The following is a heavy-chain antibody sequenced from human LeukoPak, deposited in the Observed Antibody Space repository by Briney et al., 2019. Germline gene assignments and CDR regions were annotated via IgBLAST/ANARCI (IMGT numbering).Heavy chain of an antibody. V-gene: IGHV3-30-3*01. CDR2: ISYDGTKE. D-gene: IGHD7-27*01. Sequence: KISCTASGYTFTAIYIHWVRQAPGKGLEWVAVISYDGTKEYYVDSVKGRFTISRDNSKNTLYLQMNSLRTEDTAVYYCARETKNWEFDYWGQGTLVTVSS. CDR1: GYTFTAIY. CDR3: ARETKNWEFDY. J-gene: IGHJ4*02.